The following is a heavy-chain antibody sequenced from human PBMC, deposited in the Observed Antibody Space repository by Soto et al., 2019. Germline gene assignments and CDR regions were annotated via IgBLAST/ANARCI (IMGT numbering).Heavy chain of an antibody. V-gene: IGHV5-51*01. Sequence: GESRKISCKGSGYSFTSYWIGWVRQMPGKGLESMGIIYPGDSDTRYSPSFQGQVTISADKSISTAYLQWSSLKASDTAMYYCARTAAAGKYYYGMDVWGQGTTVTVSS. D-gene: IGHD6-13*01. J-gene: IGHJ6*02. CDR3: ARTAAAGKYYYGMDV. CDR1: GYSFTSYW. CDR2: IYPGDSDT.